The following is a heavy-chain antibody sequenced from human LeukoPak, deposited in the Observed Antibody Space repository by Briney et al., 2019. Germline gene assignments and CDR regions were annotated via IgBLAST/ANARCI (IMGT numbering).Heavy chain of an antibody. CDR2: IWYDGSNK. CDR3: ARSPPSYCSGGSCYGGGYYFDY. CDR1: GFTFSSYG. D-gene: IGHD2-15*01. J-gene: IGHJ4*02. Sequence: GGSLRLSCAASGFTFSSYGMHWVRQAPGKGLEWVAVIWYDGSNKYYADSVKSRFTISRDNSKNTLYLQMNSMRAEDTAVYYCARSPPSYCSGGSCYGGGYYFDYWGQGTLVTVSS. V-gene: IGHV3-33*01.